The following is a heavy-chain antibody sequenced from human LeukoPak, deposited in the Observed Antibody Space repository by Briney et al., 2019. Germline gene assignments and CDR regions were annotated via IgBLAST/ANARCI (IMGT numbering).Heavy chain of an antibody. Sequence: GESLKISCKGSGYSFTSYWIAWVRQMPGKGLEWMGTIYPGDSDTRYSPSFQGQVTISADKSISTAYLQWSSLKASDTAMYHCARLSTSEWRRFDYWGQGTLVTVSS. CDR3: ARLSTSEWRRFDY. CDR2: IYPGDSDT. CDR1: GYSFTSYW. D-gene: IGHD2-2*01. J-gene: IGHJ4*02. V-gene: IGHV5-51*01.